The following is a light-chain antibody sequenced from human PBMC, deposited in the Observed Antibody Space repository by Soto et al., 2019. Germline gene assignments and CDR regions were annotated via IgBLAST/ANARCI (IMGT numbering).Light chain of an antibody. CDR3: QQYGSSPLT. V-gene: IGKV3-15*01. Sequence: ERVMTQSPATLSVSPGERATLSCRASQSVRSNLAWYQQKPGQAPRLLIYGASTRATGIPARFSGSGSGTEFTLTISSLQSEDFAVYYCQQYGSSPLTFGGGTKVEIK. CDR2: GAS. CDR1: QSVRSN. J-gene: IGKJ4*01.